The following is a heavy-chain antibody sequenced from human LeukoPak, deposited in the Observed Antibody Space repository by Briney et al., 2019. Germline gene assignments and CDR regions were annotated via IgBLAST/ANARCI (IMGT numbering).Heavy chain of an antibody. CDR2: IYYSGST. CDR3: ARDFSAYGHFDY. Sequence: PSQTLSLTCTVSGSSIRSGDYYWSWIRQHPGKGLEWIGYIYYSGSTYYNPSLNSRLTISVDTSKNQFSLKLSSVTAADTAVYYCARDFSAYGHFDYWGQGTLVTVSS. D-gene: IGHD5-12*01. V-gene: IGHV4-31*03. J-gene: IGHJ4*02. CDR1: GSSIRSGDYY.